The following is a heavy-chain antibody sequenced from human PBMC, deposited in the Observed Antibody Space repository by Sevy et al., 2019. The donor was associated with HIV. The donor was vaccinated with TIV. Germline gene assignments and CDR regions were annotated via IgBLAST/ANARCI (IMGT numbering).Heavy chain of an antibody. V-gene: IGHV3-23*01. CDR2: INSSGGST. D-gene: IGHD3-3*01. CDR1: GFTFSSYA. Sequence: GSLRLSCAASGFTFSSYAMSWVRQAPGKGLEWVSGINSSGGSTYYADSVKGRFTISRDNSKNTLYLQMSSLRPEDTAVYFCAKNPVEWLGYNYYMDVWGKGATVTVSS. CDR3: AKNPVEWLGYNYYMDV. J-gene: IGHJ6*03.